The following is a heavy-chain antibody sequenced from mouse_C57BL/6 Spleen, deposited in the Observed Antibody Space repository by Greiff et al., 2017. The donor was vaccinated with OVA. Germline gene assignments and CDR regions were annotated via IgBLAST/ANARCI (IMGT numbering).Heavy chain of an antibody. D-gene: IGHD2-2*01. CDR3: ARGGYDEAY. J-gene: IGHJ3*01. CDR2: ISSGSSTF. Sequence: EVQLVESGGGLVKPGGSLKLSCAASGFTFSDYGLHWVRQAPEKGLEWVAYISSGSSTFYYADTVKGRFTISRDNAKNTLFLQMTSLRSEDTAMYYCARGGYDEAYWGQGTLVTVSA. V-gene: IGHV5-17*01. CDR1: GFTFSDYG.